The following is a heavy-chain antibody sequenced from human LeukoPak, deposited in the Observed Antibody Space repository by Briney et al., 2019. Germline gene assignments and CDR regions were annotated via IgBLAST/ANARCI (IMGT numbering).Heavy chain of an antibody. J-gene: IGHJ4*02. CDR3: ARSSGAVAGTGEDY. D-gene: IGHD6-19*01. CDR1: GYTFTSYD. CDR2: MNPNSGNT. Sequence: ASVKVSCKASGYTFTSYDINWVRQATGQGLEWMGWMNPNSGNTGYAQKFQGRVTITRNTSISTAYMELSSLRSEDTAVYYCARSSGAVAGTGEDYWGQGTLVTVSS. V-gene: IGHV1-8*03.